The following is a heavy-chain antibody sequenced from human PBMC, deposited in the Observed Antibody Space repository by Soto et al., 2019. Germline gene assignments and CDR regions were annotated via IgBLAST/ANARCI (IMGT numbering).Heavy chain of an antibody. CDR2: MSAYNGNT. CDR3: ARDLGDSSGYYYIKVYRYYYYGMDV. CDR1: RYTFTSYG. D-gene: IGHD3-22*01. J-gene: IGHJ6*02. V-gene: IGHV1-18*01. Sequence: GASVKVSCKASRYTFTSYGISWVRQAPGQGLEWMGWMSAYNGNTNYAQKLQGRVTMTTDTSTSTAYMELRSLRSDDTAVYYCARDLGDSSGYYYIKVYRYYYYGMDVWGQGTTVTVSS.